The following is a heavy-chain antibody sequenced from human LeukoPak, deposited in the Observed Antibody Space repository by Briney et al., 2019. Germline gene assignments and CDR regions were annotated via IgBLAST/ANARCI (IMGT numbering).Heavy chain of an antibody. CDR2: ISSRSSSI. D-gene: IGHD2-21*02. CDR1: GFTFSSYE. CDR3: ARLTADYYYYGMDV. Sequence: PGRSLRLSCAASGFTFSSYEMNWVRQAPGKGLEWVSYISSRSSSIYYADSVKGRFTISRDNAQNSLYLQMNSLRAEDTAVYYCARLTADYYYYGMDVWGQGTTVTVSS. J-gene: IGHJ6*02. V-gene: IGHV3-48*03.